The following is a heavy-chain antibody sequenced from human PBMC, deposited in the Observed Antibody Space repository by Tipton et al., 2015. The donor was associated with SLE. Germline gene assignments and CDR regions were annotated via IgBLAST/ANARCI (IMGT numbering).Heavy chain of an antibody. Sequence: TLSLTCTVSGGSISSGSYYWSWIRQPAGKGLEWIGRIYTSGSTNYNPSLKSRVTISVDTSKNQFSLKLSSVTAADTAVYYCAREVGAAAGPFDYWGQGTLVTVSS. D-gene: IGHD6-13*01. CDR2: IYTSGST. CDR1: GGSISSGSYY. J-gene: IGHJ4*02. V-gene: IGHV4-61*02. CDR3: AREVGAAAGPFDY.